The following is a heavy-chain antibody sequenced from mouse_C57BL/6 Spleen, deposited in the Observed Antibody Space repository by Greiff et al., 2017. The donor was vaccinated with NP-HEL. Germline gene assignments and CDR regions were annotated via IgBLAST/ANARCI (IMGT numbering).Heavy chain of an antibody. CDR3: ARDNWHLYFDT. J-gene: IGHJ2*01. CDR1: GFTFSSYA. D-gene: IGHD4-1*01. V-gene: IGHV5-4*01. CDR2: ISDGGSYT. Sequence: EVKLMESGGGLVKPGGSLKLSCAASGFTFSSYAMSWVRQTPEKRLEWVATISDGGSYTYYPDNVKGRFTISRDNAKNNLYLQMSHLKSEDTAMYYCARDNWHLYFDTGAKAPLSQSPQ.